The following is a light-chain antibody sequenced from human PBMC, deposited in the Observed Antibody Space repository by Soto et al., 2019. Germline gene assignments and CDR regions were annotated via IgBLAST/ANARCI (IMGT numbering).Light chain of an antibody. CDR2: GAS. Sequence: EIVMTQAPATLSVSPGERATLSCRASQSVSSNLAWYHQKPGQDPRLLIYGASTRAPGIPARFSGSGSGTEFTLTISSLQSEDVAVYYCQQYNNWPPLTLGGGTKVEIK. J-gene: IGKJ4*01. CDR3: QQYNNWPPLT. V-gene: IGKV3-15*01. CDR1: QSVSSN.